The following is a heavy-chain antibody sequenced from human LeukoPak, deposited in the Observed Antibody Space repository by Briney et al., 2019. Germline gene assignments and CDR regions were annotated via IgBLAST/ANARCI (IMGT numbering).Heavy chain of an antibody. CDR3: ARGGHILTGYSLDY. D-gene: IGHD3-9*01. CDR1: GGSISSGSYY. CDR2: IYTSGST. J-gene: IGHJ4*02. Sequence: SETLSLTCTVSGGSISSGSYYWSWIRQPAGKGLEWIGRIYTSGSTNYNPSLKSRVTISVDTSKNQFSLKLSSVTAADTAVYYCARGGHILTGYSLDYWGQGTLVTVSS. V-gene: IGHV4-61*02.